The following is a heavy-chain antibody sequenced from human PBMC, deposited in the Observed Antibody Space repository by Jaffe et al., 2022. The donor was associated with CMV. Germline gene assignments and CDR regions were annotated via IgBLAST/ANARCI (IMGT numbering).Heavy chain of an antibody. CDR2: ISSSSSYI. D-gene: IGHD1-20*01. CDR3: ARLAAYNPLGFDY. J-gene: IGHJ4*02. Sequence: EVQLVESGGGLVKPGGSLRLSCAASGFTFSSYSMNWVRQAPGKGLEWVSSISSSSSYIYYADSVKGRFTISRDNAKNSLYLQMNSLRAEDTAVYYCARLAAYNPLGFDYWGQGTLVTVSS. CDR1: GFTFSSYS. V-gene: IGHV3-21*01.